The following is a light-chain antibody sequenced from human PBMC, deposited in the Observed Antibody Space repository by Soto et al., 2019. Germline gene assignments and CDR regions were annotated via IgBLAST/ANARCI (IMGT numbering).Light chain of an antibody. Sequence: DIQMTQSPSTLSASVGDRVTITCLASQSISSWLAWYQQKPGKAPKLLIYKASSLESGVPSRFSGSGSGTEFTLTISSLQPDDFATYYCQQYNSYPYTFGQGTRLEIK. CDR3: QQYNSYPYT. J-gene: IGKJ5*01. V-gene: IGKV1-5*03. CDR2: KAS. CDR1: QSISSW.